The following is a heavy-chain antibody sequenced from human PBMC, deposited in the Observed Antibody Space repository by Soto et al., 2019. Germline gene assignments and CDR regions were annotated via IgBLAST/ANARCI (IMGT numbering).Heavy chain of an antibody. D-gene: IGHD1-26*01. J-gene: IGHJ4*02. CDR1: GGSISSYY. Sequence: SETLSLTCTVSGGSISSYYWSWIRQPPGKGLEWIGYIYYSGSTNYNPSLKSRVTISVDTSKNQFSLKLSSVTAADTAVYYCARLVGATIDYWGQGTLVTVSS. CDR3: ARLVGATIDY. V-gene: IGHV4-59*08. CDR2: IYYSGST.